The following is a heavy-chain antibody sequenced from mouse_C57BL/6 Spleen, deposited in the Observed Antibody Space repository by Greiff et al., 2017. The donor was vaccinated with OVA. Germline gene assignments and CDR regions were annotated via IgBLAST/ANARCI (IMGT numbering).Heavy chain of an antibody. D-gene: IGHD2-5*01. V-gene: IGHV1-69*01. CDR2: IDPSDSYT. CDR1: GYTFTSYW. J-gene: IGHJ2*01. CDR3: ARAYYSNYPGFY. Sequence: VQLQQPGAELVMPGASVKLSCKASGYTFTSYWMHWVKQRPGQGLEWIGEIDPSDSYTNYNQKFKGKSTLTVDKSSSTAYMQLSSLTSEDSAVYYCARAYYSNYPGFYWGQVTTLTVSS.